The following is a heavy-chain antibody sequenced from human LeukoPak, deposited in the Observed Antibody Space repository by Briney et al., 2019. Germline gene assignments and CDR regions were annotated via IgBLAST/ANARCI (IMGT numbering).Heavy chain of an antibody. V-gene: IGHV1-24*01. J-gene: IGHJ4*02. CDR3: ATDRMWYSSSWYYFDY. CDR2: FDPEDGVT. Sequence: ASVKVSCKVSGYTLTELSMHWVRQAPGKGLGWMGGFDPEDGVTIYAQKFQGRVTMTEDTSTDTAYMELSSLRSEDTAVYYCATDRMWYSSSWYYFDYWGQGTLVTVSS. D-gene: IGHD6-13*01. CDR1: GYTLTELS.